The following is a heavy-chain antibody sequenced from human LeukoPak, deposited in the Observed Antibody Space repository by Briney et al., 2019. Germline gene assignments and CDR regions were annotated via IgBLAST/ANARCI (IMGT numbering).Heavy chain of an antibody. D-gene: IGHD6-19*01. V-gene: IGHV1-24*01. CDR2: FDPEDGGT. Sequence: ASVKVSCKVSGYTLTELSMHWVRQAPGKGLEWMGGFDPEDGGTIYAQKFQGRVTMTEDTSTDTAYMELSSLRSEDTAVYYCATHLNPNSVAGPYYFDYWGQGTLVTVSS. CDR3: ATHLNPNSVAGPYYFDY. J-gene: IGHJ4*02. CDR1: GYTLTELS.